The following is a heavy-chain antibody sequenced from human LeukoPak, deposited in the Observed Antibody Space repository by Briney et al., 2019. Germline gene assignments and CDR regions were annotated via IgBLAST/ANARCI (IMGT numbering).Heavy chain of an antibody. D-gene: IGHD1-26*01. Sequence: ASVKVSCKASGDTFTGYYMHWVRQAPGQGLEWMGWINPNSGDTNYAQKFQGRVTMTRDTSISTAYMELSRLRSDDTAVYYCARVSSGSYSFGLRYWGQGTLVTVSS. V-gene: IGHV1-2*02. CDR1: GDTFTGYY. J-gene: IGHJ4*02. CDR2: INPNSGDT. CDR3: ARVSSGSYSFGLRY.